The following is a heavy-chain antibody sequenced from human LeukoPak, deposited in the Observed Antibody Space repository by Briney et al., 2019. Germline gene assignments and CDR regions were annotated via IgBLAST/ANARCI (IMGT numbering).Heavy chain of an antibody. V-gene: IGHV3-72*01. Sequence: GGSLRLSCAASGFTFSDYYMDWVRQAPGKGLEWVGRIRNKANSYTTEHAASVKGRFTISRDDSKNSLYLQMNSLKTEDTAVYYCTRVANGIDYWGQGTLVTVFS. CDR1: GFTFSDYY. CDR2: IRNKANSYTT. CDR3: TRVANGIDY. J-gene: IGHJ4*02.